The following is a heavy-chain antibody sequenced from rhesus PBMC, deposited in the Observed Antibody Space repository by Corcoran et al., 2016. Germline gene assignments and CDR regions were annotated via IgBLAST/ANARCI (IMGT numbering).Heavy chain of an antibody. J-gene: IGHJ3*01. Sequence: QLQLQESGPGLVKPSETLSLTCAVSGYSISSGYGWSWIRPPPGKVLEWLGYISYSGSTSYNPSLKSRVTISRDTSKNQFSLKLSSVTAADTAVYYCARLGVLQFLDWSPFDAFDFWGQGLRVTVSS. CDR3: ARLGVLQFLDWSPFDAFDF. D-gene: IGHD3-3*01. CDR1: GYSISSGYG. CDR2: ISYSGST. V-gene: IGHV4-122*02.